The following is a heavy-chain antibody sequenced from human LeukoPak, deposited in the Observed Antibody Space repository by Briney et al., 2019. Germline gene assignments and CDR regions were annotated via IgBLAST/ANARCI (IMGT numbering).Heavy chain of an antibody. J-gene: IGHJ4*02. CDR2: IYYSGST. D-gene: IGHD5-18*01. V-gene: IGHV4-59*01. CDR3: ARMGSYGSIFFDY. CDR1: GGSISGYY. Sequence: PSETLSLTCTVSGGSISGYYWSWIRQPPGKGLEWIGYIYYSGSTNYNPSLKSRVTISVDTSKNQFSLKLSSVTAADTAVYYCARMGSYGSIFFDYWGQGTLVTVSS.